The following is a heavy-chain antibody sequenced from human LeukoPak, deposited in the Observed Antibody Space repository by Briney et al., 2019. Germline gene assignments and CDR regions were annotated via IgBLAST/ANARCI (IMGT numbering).Heavy chain of an antibody. CDR1: GFRFSNYE. J-gene: IGHJ5*02. V-gene: IGHV3-48*03. Sequence: QAGGSLRLSYAASGFRFSNYEMDWVRQAPGKGLEWVSYISIGGDTRHYADSVKGRFTISRDNAKNSVYLQMNSLRAEDTAVYFCASLWELTMAWGQGTLVTVSS. D-gene: IGHD3-16*01. CDR2: ISIGGDTR. CDR3: ASLWELTMA.